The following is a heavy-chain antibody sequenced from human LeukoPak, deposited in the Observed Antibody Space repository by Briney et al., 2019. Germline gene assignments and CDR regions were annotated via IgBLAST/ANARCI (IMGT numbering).Heavy chain of an antibody. J-gene: IGHJ3*01. CDR2: VYYGGST. V-gene: IGHV4-59*08. D-gene: IGHD5-18*01. Sequence: SETLSLTCTVSGGSMSSRYWSWVRQPPGKGLEWIGYVYYGGSTTYNPSLKSRVTISVDTSRRQFSLNLTSVTAADTAVYYCARQGYSSTSDAFDVWGQGTMVTVS. CDR3: ARQGYSSTSDAFDV. CDR1: GGSMSSRY.